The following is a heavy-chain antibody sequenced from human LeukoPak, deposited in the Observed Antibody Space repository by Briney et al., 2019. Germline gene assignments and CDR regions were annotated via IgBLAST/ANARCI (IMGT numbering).Heavy chain of an antibody. CDR3: TTESAGLDY. Sequence: GWCLTLASVASGFSLSNAWMSWVRQAAGNGLEWVGRIQSKTDGGTTDYAAPVKGRFTISTDDSKNTLYLQMNSLKTEDTAVYYCTTESAGLDYWGEGTLVTVSS. J-gene: IGHJ4*02. CDR2: IQSKTDGGTT. V-gene: IGHV3-15*01. D-gene: IGHD6-13*01. CDR1: GFSLSNAW.